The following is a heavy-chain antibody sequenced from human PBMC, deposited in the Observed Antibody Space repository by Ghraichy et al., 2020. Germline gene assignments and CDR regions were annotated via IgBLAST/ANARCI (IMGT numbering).Heavy chain of an antibody. D-gene: IGHD3-22*01. CDR2: ISSSSSTI. V-gene: IGHV3-48*01. CDR3: ARAMIADY. Sequence: GSLRLSCAASGFTFSSYSMNWVRQAPGKGLEWVSYISSSSSTIYYADSVKGRFTISRDNAKNSLYLQMNSLRAEDTAVYYCARAMIADYWGQGTLVTVSS. CDR1: GFTFSSYS. J-gene: IGHJ4*02.